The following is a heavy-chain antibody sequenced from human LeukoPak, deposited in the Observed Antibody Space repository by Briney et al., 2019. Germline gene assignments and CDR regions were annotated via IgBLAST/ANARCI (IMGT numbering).Heavy chain of an antibody. CDR3: ARGLSWIQLWLLDY. CDR1: GYTFTSYG. D-gene: IGHD5-18*01. J-gene: IGHJ4*02. V-gene: IGHV1-18*01. Sequence: ASVKVSCQASGYTFTSYGISWVRQAPGQGLEWMGWISAYNGNTNYAQKLQGRVTMTTDTSTSTAYMELRSLRSDDTAVYYCARGLSWIQLWLLDYWGQGTLVTVSS. CDR2: ISAYNGNT.